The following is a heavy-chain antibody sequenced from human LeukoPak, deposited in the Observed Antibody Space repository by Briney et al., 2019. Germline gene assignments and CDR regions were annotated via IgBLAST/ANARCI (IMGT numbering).Heavy chain of an antibody. CDR3: ARDFLDSSGYYYEDYYYYYGMDV. Sequence: GGSLRLSCAASGFTFSSYSMNWVRQAPGKGLEWVSYISSSSSTTYYADSVKGRFTISRDNAKNSLYLQMNSLRAEDTAVYYCARDFLDSSGYYYEDYYYYYGMDVWGQGTTVTVSS. CDR2: ISSSSSTT. V-gene: IGHV3-48*01. CDR1: GFTFSSYS. D-gene: IGHD3-22*01. J-gene: IGHJ6*02.